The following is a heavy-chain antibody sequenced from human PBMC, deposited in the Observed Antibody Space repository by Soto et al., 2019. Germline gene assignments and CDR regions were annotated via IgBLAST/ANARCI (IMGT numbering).Heavy chain of an antibody. CDR1: GYTFTSYG. CDR3: ARDPLKWELLPYYFDY. V-gene: IGHV1-18*04. Sequence: GASVKVSCKASGYTFTSYGISWVRQAPGQGLEWMGWISAYNGNTNYAQKLQGRVTMTTDTSTSTAYMELRSLRSDDTAVYYCARDPLKWELLPYYFDYWGQGTLVTVSS. J-gene: IGHJ4*02. CDR2: ISAYNGNT. D-gene: IGHD1-26*01.